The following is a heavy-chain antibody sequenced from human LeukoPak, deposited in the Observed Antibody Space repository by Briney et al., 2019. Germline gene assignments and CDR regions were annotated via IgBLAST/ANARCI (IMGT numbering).Heavy chain of an antibody. CDR3: AKDEGLATAGTFDY. J-gene: IGHJ4*02. D-gene: IGHD6-13*01. CDR2: IKQDGSEK. V-gene: IGHV3-7*01. CDR1: GFTFSPYW. Sequence: GGSLRLSCAASGFTFSPYWMSWVRQAPGKGLEWVANIKQDGSEKYYVDSVKGRFTISRDNAKNSLYLQMNSLRGEDTAVYYCAKDEGLATAGTFDYWGQGTLVTVSS.